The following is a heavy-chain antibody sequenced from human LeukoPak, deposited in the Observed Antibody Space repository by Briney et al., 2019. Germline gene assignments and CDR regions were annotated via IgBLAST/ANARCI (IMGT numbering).Heavy chain of an antibody. D-gene: IGHD5-12*01. Sequence: PGRSLRLSCTASGFTFSNYDMHWVRQAPGKGLEWVAIISYDGNNKYYGDSVKGRFTVSRDNSKNTVYLQMSSLRVEDTAMYYCVKATTTTRWEPFDYWGQGTLVTVSS. CDR2: ISYDGNNK. CDR1: GFTFSNYD. CDR3: VKATTTTRWEPFDY. J-gene: IGHJ4*02. V-gene: IGHV3-30*18.